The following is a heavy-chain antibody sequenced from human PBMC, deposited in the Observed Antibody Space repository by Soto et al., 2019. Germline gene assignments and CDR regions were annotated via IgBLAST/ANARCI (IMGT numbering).Heavy chain of an antibody. Sequence: ASETLSLTCTVSGGSISSSSYYWGWIRQPPGKGLEWIGSIYYSGSTYYNPSLKSRVTISVDTSKNQFSLKLSSVTAADTAVYYCARGDTAMVSYHYYYYVMDVWGQGTTVTVS. CDR2: IYYSGST. D-gene: IGHD5-18*01. V-gene: IGHV4-39*01. J-gene: IGHJ6*02. CDR1: GGSISSSSYY. CDR3: ARGDTAMVSYHYYYYVMDV.